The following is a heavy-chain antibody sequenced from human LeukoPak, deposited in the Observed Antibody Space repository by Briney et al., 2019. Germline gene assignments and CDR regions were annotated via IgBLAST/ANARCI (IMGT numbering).Heavy chain of an antibody. D-gene: IGHD3-10*01. J-gene: IGHJ4*02. Sequence: ASVKVSCKASGYTFTGYYMHWVRQAPGQGLEWMGWINPNGGGTNYAQKFQGRVTMTRDTSISTAYMELSRLRSDDTAVYYCARGGYYGSGRRIDYWGQGTLVTVSS. CDR2: INPNGGGT. CDR3: ARGGYYGSGRRIDY. CDR1: GYTFTGYY. V-gene: IGHV1-2*02.